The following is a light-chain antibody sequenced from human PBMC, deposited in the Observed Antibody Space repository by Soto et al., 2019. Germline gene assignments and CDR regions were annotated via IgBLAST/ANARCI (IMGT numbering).Light chain of an antibody. CDR1: LSVNTN. CDR2: RAS. V-gene: IGKV3-15*01. Sequence: EGVMTQSPATMSVSPGERATLSCRASLSVNTNLAWYQQKPDQPPRLLIYRASTRAAGVPARFSGSGSGPEFTLTLVSLQSEDFAIYYCQQYSICPFTFGPGTKV. J-gene: IGKJ3*01. CDR3: QQYSICPFT.